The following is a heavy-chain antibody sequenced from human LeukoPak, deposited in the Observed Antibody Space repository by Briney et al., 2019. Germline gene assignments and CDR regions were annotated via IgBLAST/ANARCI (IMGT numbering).Heavy chain of an antibody. V-gene: IGHV4-39*07. Sequence: SETLSLTCTVSGGSISSSSYYWGWIRQPPGKGLEWIGNIYYSGSTYYNPSLKSRVTISVDTSKNQFSLKLSAVTAADTAVYYCARVADGKGYPFDYWGQGTLVTVSS. CDR3: ARVADGKGYPFDY. D-gene: IGHD5-18*01. CDR2: IYYSGST. CDR1: GGSISSSSYY. J-gene: IGHJ4*02.